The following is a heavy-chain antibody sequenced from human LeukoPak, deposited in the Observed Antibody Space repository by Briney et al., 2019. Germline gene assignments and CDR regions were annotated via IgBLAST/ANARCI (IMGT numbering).Heavy chain of an antibody. Sequence: GGSLRLSCAASGFTFDDYAMHWVRQAPGKGLEWVSGISWNSGSIGYADSVKGRFTISRDNAENSLYLQMNSLRAEDTALYYCAKVQCGGSCPGYYFDYWGQGTLVTVSS. J-gene: IGHJ4*02. D-gene: IGHD2-15*01. CDR3: AKVQCGGSCPGYYFDY. CDR1: GFTFDDYA. V-gene: IGHV3-9*01. CDR2: ISWNSGSI.